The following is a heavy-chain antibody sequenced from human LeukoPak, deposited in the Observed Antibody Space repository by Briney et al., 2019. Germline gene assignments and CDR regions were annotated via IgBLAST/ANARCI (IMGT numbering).Heavy chain of an antibody. CDR2: IYHGGST. CDR1: GYSISSGYH. D-gene: IGHD4-17*01. CDR3: ARVKSTTYYFDY. J-gene: IGHJ4*02. V-gene: IGHV4-38-2*01. Sequence: SETLSLTCAVSGYSISSGYHWGWIRQPPGKGLEWIGSIYHGGSTYYNPSLKSRVTISVDTSKNQFSLKLSSVTAADTAVYYCARVKSTTYYFDYWGQGTLVIVSS.